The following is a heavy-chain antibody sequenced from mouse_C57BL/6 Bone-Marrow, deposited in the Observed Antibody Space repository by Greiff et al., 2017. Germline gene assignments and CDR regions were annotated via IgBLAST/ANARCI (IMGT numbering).Heavy chain of an antibody. D-gene: IGHD2-4*01. V-gene: IGHV1-52*01. CDR1: GYTFTSYW. J-gene: IGHJ3*01. Sequence: QVQLQQPGAELVRPGSSVKLSCKASGYTFTSYWMHWVKQRPIQGLEWIGNIDPSDSETHYNQKFKDKATLTVDKSSSTAYMQLSSLTSEDSAVYYFARSTYDYSWFAYWRQGTLVTVSA. CDR3: ARSTYDYSWFAY. CDR2: IDPSDSET.